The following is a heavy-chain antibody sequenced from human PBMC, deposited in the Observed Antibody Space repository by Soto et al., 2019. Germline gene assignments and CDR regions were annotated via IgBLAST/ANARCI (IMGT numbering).Heavy chain of an antibody. CDR2: IYYSGST. J-gene: IGHJ6*04. V-gene: IGHV4-59*01. Sequence: SCKASGYTFTSYGISWIRQPPGKGLEWIGYIYYSGSTNYNPSLKSRVTISVDTSKNQFSLKLSSVTAADTAVYYCARDRGGLRFLDVWGKGTTVTVSS. CDR1: GYTFTSYG. D-gene: IGHD3-3*01. CDR3: ARDRGGLRFLDV.